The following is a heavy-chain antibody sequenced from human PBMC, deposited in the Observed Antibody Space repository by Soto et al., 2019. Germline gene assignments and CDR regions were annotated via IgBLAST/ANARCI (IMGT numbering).Heavy chain of an antibody. CDR2: IYYSGST. CDR3: ARARMVRGIIYYYGMDV. Sequence: QVQLQESGPGLVKSSQTLSLTCTVSGGSISSDGNYWSWIRQHPGKGLEWIGYIYYSGSTNYNPSPKSRVTISVDTSKNQFSLKLNSVTAADTAVYYCARARMVRGIIYYYGMDVWGQVTTVTVSS. D-gene: IGHD3-10*01. CDR1: GGSISSDGNY. J-gene: IGHJ6*02. V-gene: IGHV4-31*03.